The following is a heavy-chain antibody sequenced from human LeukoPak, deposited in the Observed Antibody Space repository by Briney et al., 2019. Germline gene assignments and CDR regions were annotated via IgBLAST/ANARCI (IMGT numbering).Heavy chain of an antibody. V-gene: IGHV1-69*04. Sequence: GASVKVSCKASGGTFSSYAISWVRQAPGQGLEWMGRIIPILGIANYAQKFQGRVTITADKSTSTAYMELSSLRSEDTAVYYCARDYCSSTSCYPWGQGTLVTVSS. D-gene: IGHD2-2*01. CDR1: GGTFSSYA. CDR2: IIPILGIA. J-gene: IGHJ5*02. CDR3: ARDYCSSTSCYP.